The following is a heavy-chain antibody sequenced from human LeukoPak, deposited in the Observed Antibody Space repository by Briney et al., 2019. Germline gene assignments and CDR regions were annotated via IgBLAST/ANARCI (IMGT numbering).Heavy chain of an antibody. Sequence: GGSLRLSCAASGFTFSNYWMSWVRQSPGKGLEWVAKIKQDESEIYYVDSVKGRFTISRDNDKNSLYLQMNSLRAEDTAVYYCASGWGPMVVSYWGQGTLVTVSS. CDR3: ASGWGPMVVSY. V-gene: IGHV3-7*01. J-gene: IGHJ4*02. CDR1: GFTFSNYW. CDR2: IKQDESEI. D-gene: IGHD2-8*02.